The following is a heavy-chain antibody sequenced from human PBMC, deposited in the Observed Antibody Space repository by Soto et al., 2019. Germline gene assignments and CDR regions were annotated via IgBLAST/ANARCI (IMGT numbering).Heavy chain of an antibody. CDR3: AREGDYYDSSGYLVYGMDV. CDR2: ISYDGSNK. Sequence: PGGSLRLSCAASGFTFSSYAMHWVRQAPGKGLEWVAVISYDGSNKYYADSVKGRFTISRDNSKNTLYLQMNSLRAEDTAVYYCAREGDYYDSSGYLVYGMDVWGQGTTVTVSS. CDR1: GFTFSSYA. V-gene: IGHV3-30-3*01. D-gene: IGHD3-22*01. J-gene: IGHJ6*02.